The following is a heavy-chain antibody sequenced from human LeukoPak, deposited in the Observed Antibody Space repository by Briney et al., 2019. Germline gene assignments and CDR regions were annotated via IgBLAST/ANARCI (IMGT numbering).Heavy chain of an antibody. CDR1: GFTFSSYS. CDR3: ARDDITSHDWLLKVDV. J-gene: IGHJ6*04. CDR2: ISSSSSTI. V-gene: IGHV3-48*04. Sequence: PGGSLRLSCAASGFTFSSYSMNWVRQAPGKGLEWVSYISSSSSTIYYADSVKGRFTISRDNAKNSLYLQMNSLRAEDTAVYYCARDDITSHDWLLKVDVWGKGTTVTVSS. D-gene: IGHD3-9*01.